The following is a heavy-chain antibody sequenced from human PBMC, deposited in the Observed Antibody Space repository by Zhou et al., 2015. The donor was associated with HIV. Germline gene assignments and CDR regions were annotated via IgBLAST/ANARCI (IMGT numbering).Heavy chain of an antibody. J-gene: IGHJ3*02. Sequence: QVQLVQSGAEVKKPGASVKVSCKASGYTFTTYDITWVRQATGQGLEWMGGIVPMFDIEENAEKFRGRLTITVDKSTSTAYMELSSLRSEDAAVYYCARSSGNYDYAFDIWGQGTKVVVSS. CDR1: GYTFTTYD. V-gene: IGHV1-69*17. CDR2: IVPMFDIE. CDR3: ARSSGNYDYAFDI. D-gene: IGHD3-16*01.